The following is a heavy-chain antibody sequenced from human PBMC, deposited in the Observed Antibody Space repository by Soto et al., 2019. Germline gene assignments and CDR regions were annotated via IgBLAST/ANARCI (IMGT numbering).Heavy chain of an antibody. CDR2: IYPGDSDT. D-gene: IGHD2-2*01. V-gene: IGHV5-51*01. CDR1: GYSFTSYW. J-gene: IGHJ6*02. Sequence: GESLKISCQGSGYSFTSYWIGWVRQMPGKGLEWMGIIYPGDSDTRYSPSFQGQVTISADKSISTAYLQWSSLKASDTAMYYCARNPKSTLRWYYGMDVWGQGTTVTVS. CDR3: ARNPKSTLRWYYGMDV.